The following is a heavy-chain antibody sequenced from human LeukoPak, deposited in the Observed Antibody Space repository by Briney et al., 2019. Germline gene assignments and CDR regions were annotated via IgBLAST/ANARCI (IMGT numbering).Heavy chain of an antibody. D-gene: IGHD3-10*01. CDR2: IYYSGNT. V-gene: IGHV4-39*01. CDR1: GVSISSSNSY. Sequence: SETLSLTCAVSGVSISSSNSYWGWIRQPPGKGLEWIGSIYYSGNTYYNASLKSRVTISVDTSKNQFSLKVTSVTAADTAVYYCASPAHYGSGIFDYWGQGTLVTVSS. CDR3: ASPAHYGSGIFDY. J-gene: IGHJ4*02.